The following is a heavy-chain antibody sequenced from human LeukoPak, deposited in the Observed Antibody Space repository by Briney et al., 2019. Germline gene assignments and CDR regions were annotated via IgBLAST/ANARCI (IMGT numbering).Heavy chain of an antibody. D-gene: IGHD3-10*01. J-gene: IGHJ4*02. CDR3: ARDSSGSDHFDN. CDR1: GFTFSSYS. V-gene: IGHV3-21*01. Sequence: GGSLRLSCAASGFTFSSYSMNWVRQAPGKGLEWVSSISSGSSFTYYADSVKGRFTISRDNAKNSLYLQMNSLRAEDTAVYYRARDSSGSDHFDNWGQGTLVTVSS. CDR2: ISSGSSFT.